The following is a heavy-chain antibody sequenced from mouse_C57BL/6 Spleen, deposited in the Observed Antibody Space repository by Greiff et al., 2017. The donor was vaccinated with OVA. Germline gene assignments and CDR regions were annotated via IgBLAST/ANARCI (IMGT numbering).Heavy chain of an antibody. CDR2: IDPETGGT. CDR3: TRPSTMVTTEGFAY. V-gene: IGHV1-15*01. CDR1: GYTFTDYE. J-gene: IGHJ3*01. D-gene: IGHD2-2*01. Sequence: VQLVESGAELVRPGASVTLSCKASGYTFTDYEMHWVKQTPVHGLEWIGAIDPETGGTAYNQKFKGKAILTADKSSSTAYMELRSLTSEDSAVYYCTRPSTMVTTEGFAYWGQGTLVTVSA.